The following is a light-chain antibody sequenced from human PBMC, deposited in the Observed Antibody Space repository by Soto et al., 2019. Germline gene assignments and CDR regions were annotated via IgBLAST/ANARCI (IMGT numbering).Light chain of an antibody. V-gene: IGKV3-20*01. Sequence: EIVLTQSPATLSLSPGERATLSCRASQSIGSTLAWYQQKPGQTPRLLIYDASTRATGIPARFSGIGSGTEFTLTISRLEPEDFAVYYCQQYGSSPWTFGQGTKVDI. CDR1: QSIGST. CDR2: DAS. J-gene: IGKJ1*01. CDR3: QQYGSSPWT.